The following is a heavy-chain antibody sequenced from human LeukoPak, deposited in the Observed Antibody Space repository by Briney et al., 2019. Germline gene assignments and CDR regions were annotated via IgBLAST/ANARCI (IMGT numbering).Heavy chain of an antibody. CDR2: ISGYNGNT. J-gene: IGHJ4*02. CDR1: GYTFTTYN. V-gene: IGHV1-18*01. CDR3: ARVVGSSSWYGVSYYFDY. Sequence: ASVKVSCKASGYTFTTYNINWVRQAPGQGLEWMGWISGYNGNTNYAQKFQGRVTITADESTSTAYMELSSLRSEDTAVYYCARVVGSSSWYGVSYYFDYWGQGTLVTVSS. D-gene: IGHD6-13*01.